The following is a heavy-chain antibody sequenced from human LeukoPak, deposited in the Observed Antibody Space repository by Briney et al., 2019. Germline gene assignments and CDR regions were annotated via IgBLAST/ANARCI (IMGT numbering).Heavy chain of an antibody. D-gene: IGHD5-12*01. CDR3: ARGPRYGESGYDLGPY. CDR2: INPNSGGS. CDR1: GYTFTSYY. V-gene: IGHV1-2*02. J-gene: IGHJ4*02. Sequence: ALVKVSCKASGYTFTSYYIHWMRQAPGQGLEWVGWINPNSGGSHYARRFQGRVTMTSDTSINTGYMELTSLTTDDTAVYYCARGPRYGESGYDLGPYWGQGTLVTVSS.